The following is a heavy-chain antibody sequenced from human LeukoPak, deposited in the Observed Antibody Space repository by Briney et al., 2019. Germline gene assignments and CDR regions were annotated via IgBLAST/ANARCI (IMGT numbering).Heavy chain of an antibody. D-gene: IGHD3-16*01. J-gene: IGHJ4*02. CDR1: GFTFSNYN. V-gene: IGHV3-21*01. CDR3: ARVGDENYFDY. CDR2: ISSSGSYI. Sequence: GSLRLSCAASGFTFSNYNMKWVRQAPGKGLEWVSSISSSGSYIYYADSVKGRFTISRDNAKNSLYLQMNSLRAEDTAVYYCARVGDENYFDYWGQGTLVTVSS.